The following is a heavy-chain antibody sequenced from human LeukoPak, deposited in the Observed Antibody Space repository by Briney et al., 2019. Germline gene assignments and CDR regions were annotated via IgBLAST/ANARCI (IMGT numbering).Heavy chain of an antibody. CDR3: TRGGYYDSSGLYYFDY. CDR2: IRSKAYGGTT. D-gene: IGHD3-22*01. CDR1: GFTFGGYA. V-gene: IGHV3-49*04. J-gene: IGHJ4*02. Sequence: GGSLRLSCTASGFTFGGYAMSWVRQAPGKGLEWVGFIRSKAYGGTTEYAASVKRRFTISRDDSKSIACLQMNSLKTEDTAVYYCTRGGYYDSSGLYYFDYWGQGTLVTVSS.